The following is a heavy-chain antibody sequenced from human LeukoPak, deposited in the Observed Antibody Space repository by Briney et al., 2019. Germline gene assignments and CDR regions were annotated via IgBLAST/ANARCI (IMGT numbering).Heavy chain of an antibody. V-gene: IGHV1-18*01. D-gene: IGHD2-15*01. J-gene: IGHJ6*02. CDR1: GYTFTSYG. Sequence: ASVKVSCKASGYTFTSYGISWVRQAPGQGLEWMGRISAYNGNTNYAQKLQGRVTMTTDTSTSTAYMELRSLRSDDTAVYYCAGTLGSQWYYYYYYGMDVWGQGTTVTVSS. CDR3: AGTLGSQWYYYYYYGMDV. CDR2: ISAYNGNT.